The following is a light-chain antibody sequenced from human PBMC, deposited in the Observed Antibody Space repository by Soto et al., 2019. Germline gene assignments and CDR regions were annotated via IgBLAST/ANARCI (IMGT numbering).Light chain of an antibody. CDR2: AAS. J-gene: IGKJ1*01. CDR3: QQHGDPKT. V-gene: IGKV3-20*01. Sequence: EIVLTQSPGTLSLSPGERATLSCRASQSVGSSNLAWYQQKPGQAPRLLIYAASYRATGIPDRFSGSGSETDFTLTISRLEPEDVAVYYWQQHGDPKTFGQGSKVEIK. CDR1: QSVGSSN.